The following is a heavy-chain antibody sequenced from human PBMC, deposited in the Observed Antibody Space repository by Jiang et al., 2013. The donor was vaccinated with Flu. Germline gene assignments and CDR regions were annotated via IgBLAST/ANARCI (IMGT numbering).Heavy chain of an antibody. CDR3: ARDRSTHSSLFDY. Sequence: KGLEWIGRIYTSGSTNYNPSLKSRVTMSVDTSKNQFSLKLSSVTAADTAVYYCARDRSTHSSLFDYWGQGTLVTVSS. J-gene: IGHJ4*02. D-gene: IGHD6-6*01. CDR2: IYTSGST. V-gene: IGHV4-4*07.